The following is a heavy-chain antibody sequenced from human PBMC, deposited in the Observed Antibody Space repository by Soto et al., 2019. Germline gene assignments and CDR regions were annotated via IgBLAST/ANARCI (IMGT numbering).Heavy chain of an antibody. CDR3: ARSFGWYAIDY. CDR1: GGSISSSHF. Sequence: QVLLQESGPGLVQPSGTLSLSCAVSGGSISSSHFWGWVRQPPGKGLEWVGDISHSGSVNYNPSLKSRVTISIDKSKNQFSLKLNSVTAADTAVYYCARSFGWYAIDYWGQGTPVIVSS. J-gene: IGHJ4*02. CDR2: ISHSGSV. V-gene: IGHV4-4*02. D-gene: IGHD6-19*01.